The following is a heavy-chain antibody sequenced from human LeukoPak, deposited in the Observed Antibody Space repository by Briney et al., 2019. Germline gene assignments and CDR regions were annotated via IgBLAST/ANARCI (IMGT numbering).Heavy chain of an antibody. Sequence: PGGSLRLSCAASGFMFSSYAMSWVRQAPGKGLEWVSSISGGGSNTYFADFVKGRFSVSRDNSKNTLYLQMNSLRAEDTATYYCAKGCRSANCDEVRWFDPWRQGTLVIVSS. CDR2: ISGGGSNT. J-gene: IGHJ5*02. D-gene: IGHD2-2*01. V-gene: IGHV3-23*01. CDR3: AKGCRSANCDEVRWFDP. CDR1: GFMFSSYA.